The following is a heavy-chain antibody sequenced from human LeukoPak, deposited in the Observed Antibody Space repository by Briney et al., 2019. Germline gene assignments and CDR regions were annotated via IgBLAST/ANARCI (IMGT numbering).Heavy chain of an antibody. V-gene: IGHV3-23*01. CDR2: ISGSGGST. CDR3: AKDRVFSPPGAHSSPLNFDY. J-gene: IGHJ4*02. D-gene: IGHD3-22*01. Sequence: GGSLRLSCAASGFTFSSYAMSWVRQAPGKGLEWVSAISGSGGSTYYADSVKGRFTISRDNSKNTLYLQMNSLRAEDTAVYYCAKDRVFSPPGAHSSPLNFDYWGQGTLVTVSS. CDR1: GFTFSSYA.